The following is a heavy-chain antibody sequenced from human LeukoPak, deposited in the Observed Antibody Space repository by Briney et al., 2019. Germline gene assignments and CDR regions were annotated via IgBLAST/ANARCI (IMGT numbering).Heavy chain of an antibody. CDR3: ASPYCSSTSCSTLHDF. V-gene: IGHV3-21*01. CDR1: GFTFSTYS. D-gene: IGHD2-2*01. CDR2: ISGTSYI. Sequence: AGGSLRLSCAASGFTFSTYSMNWVRQAPGKGLEWVSSISGTSYIYYADSVKGRFTISRDNAKSSLYLQMNSLRAEDTAVYYCASPYCSSTSCSTLHDFWGQGTLVTVSS. J-gene: IGHJ4*02.